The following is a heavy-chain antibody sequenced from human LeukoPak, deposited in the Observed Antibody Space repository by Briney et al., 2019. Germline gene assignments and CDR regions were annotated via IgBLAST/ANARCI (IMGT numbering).Heavy chain of an antibody. CDR1: GGTFSSYA. J-gene: IGHJ4*02. Sequence: GASVKVSCKASGGTFSSYAISWVRQAPGQGLEWMGGIIPIFGTANYAQKFQGRVTITTDESTSTAYMELSSLRSEDTAVYYCARDRFSSYDYVWGSQPLGYWGQGTLVTVSS. CDR3: ARDRFSSYDYVWGSQPLGY. CDR2: IIPIFGTA. D-gene: IGHD3-16*01. V-gene: IGHV1-69*05.